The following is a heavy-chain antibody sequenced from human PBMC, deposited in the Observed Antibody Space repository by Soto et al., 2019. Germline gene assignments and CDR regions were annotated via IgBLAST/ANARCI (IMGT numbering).Heavy chain of an antibody. CDR2: INVYNGDR. CDR3: ARLQLGGDRMLNWFDP. J-gene: IGHJ5*02. D-gene: IGHD2-21*02. CDR1: GYIFTKYG. V-gene: IGHV1-18*01. Sequence: QVQVVQSGPELKKPGASEKVSCKAQGYIFTKYGIGWVRQAPGHGREWMGLINVYNGDRKVAQKFQDRVSMTTDTATDTAYMELKSLRSGDTAVYYCARLQLGGDRMLNWFDPWGQGTLVTVSS.